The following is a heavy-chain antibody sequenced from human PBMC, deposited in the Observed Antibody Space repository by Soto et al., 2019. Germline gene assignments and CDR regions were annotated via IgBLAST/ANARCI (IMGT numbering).Heavy chain of an antibody. CDR2: ISAYNGNT. CDR1: DYTSISHV. D-gene: IGHD2-8*02. CDR3: ARDDITTPGAQGFDP. V-gene: IGHV1-18*01. Sequence: GASVNVSCKAYDYTSISHVVSWVRQAPGQGLEWMGWISAYNGNTNYAQKLQGRVTMTTDASTSTAYMELRSLRSDDTAVYYCARDDITTPGAQGFDPWGQGTLVTVSS. J-gene: IGHJ5*02.